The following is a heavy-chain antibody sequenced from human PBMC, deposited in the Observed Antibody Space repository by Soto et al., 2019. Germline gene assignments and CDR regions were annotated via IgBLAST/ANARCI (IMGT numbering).Heavy chain of an antibody. Sequence: GGSLRLSCAASGFTFDDYAMHWVRQAPGKGLEWVSGISWNSGSIGYADSVKGRFTIPRDNAKNSLYLQMNSLRAEDTALYYCAKDMGNSVGATIFDYWGQGTLGTVSS. CDR2: ISWNSGSI. CDR1: GFTFDDYA. J-gene: IGHJ4*02. CDR3: AKDMGNSVGATIFDY. D-gene: IGHD1-26*01. V-gene: IGHV3-9*01.